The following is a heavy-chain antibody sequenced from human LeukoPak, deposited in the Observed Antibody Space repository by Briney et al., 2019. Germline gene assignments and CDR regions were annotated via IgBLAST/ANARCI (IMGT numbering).Heavy chain of an antibody. Sequence: EASVKVSCKASGGTFSSYAISWVRQAPGQGLEWMGIINPSGGSTSYAQEFQGRVTMTRDTSTSTVYMELSSLRSEDTAVYYCARGRAAVPKEIDYWGQGTLVTVSS. CDR2: INPSGGST. D-gene: IGHD2-2*01. V-gene: IGHV1-46*01. CDR3: ARGRAAVPKEIDY. CDR1: GGTFSSYA. J-gene: IGHJ4*02.